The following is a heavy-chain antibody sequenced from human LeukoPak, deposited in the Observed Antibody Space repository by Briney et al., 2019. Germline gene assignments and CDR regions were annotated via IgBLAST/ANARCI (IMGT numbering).Heavy chain of an antibody. V-gene: IGHV3-7*01. D-gene: IGHD3-10*01. Sequence: TGGSLRLSCAASGFTFSSYWMSWVRQAPGKGLEWVANIKQDGSEKYYVDSVKGRFTISRDNAKNSLYLQMNSLRAEDTAVYYCARDVLSSREFYFDDWGQGTLVTVSS. J-gene: IGHJ4*02. CDR3: ARDVLSSREFYFDD. CDR1: GFTFSSYW. CDR2: IKQDGSEK.